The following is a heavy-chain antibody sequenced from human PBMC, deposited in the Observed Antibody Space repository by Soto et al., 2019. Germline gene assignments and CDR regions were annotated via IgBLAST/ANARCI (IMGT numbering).Heavy chain of an antibody. CDR1: GFTFSGYW. V-gene: IGHV3-7*01. CDR3: ARIVGPTQVDVDY. J-gene: IGHJ4*02. D-gene: IGHD1-26*01. CDR2: IKQDGSEK. Sequence: PGGSLRLSCVASGFTFSGYWMSWVRQAPGKGLEWVGNIKQDGSEKYYVDSVRGRFTISRDNAKNSLYLQMNSLRDEDTAVYYCARIVGPTQVDVDYWCQGALVTVSS.